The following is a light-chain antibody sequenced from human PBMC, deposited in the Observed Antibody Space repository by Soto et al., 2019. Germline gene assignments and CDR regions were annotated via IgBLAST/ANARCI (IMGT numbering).Light chain of an antibody. Sequence: AIQMTQSPSSLSASVGDRVTITCRASQGIRSELGWYQQKPGKAPKLLIHDASSLQSGVSSRFSGSGSGTDFTLTISNLQPEDLATYYCQQVKSYPFTFGGGTKVDIK. J-gene: IGKJ4*01. V-gene: IGKV1-13*02. CDR2: DAS. CDR3: QQVKSYPFT. CDR1: QGIRSE.